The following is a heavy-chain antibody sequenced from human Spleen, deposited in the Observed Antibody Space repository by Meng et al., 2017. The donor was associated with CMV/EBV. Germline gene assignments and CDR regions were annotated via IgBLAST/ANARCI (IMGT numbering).Heavy chain of an antibody. D-gene: IGHD2-2*01. CDR1: GYTFTSYG. J-gene: IGHJ4*02. CDR3: ARGRGGSSDY. Sequence: ASVKVSCKASGYTFTSYGISWVRQAPGQGLEWMGWISAYNGNTNYAQKFQGRVTMTRDTSTSTVYMELSSLRSEDTAVYYCARGRGGSSDYWGQGTLVTVSS. CDR2: ISAYNGNT. V-gene: IGHV1-18*01.